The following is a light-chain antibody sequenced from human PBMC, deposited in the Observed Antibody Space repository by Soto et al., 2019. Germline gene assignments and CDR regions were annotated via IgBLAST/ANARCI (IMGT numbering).Light chain of an antibody. CDR1: QNINNY. V-gene: IGKV1-39*01. CDR2: AAS. J-gene: IGKJ1*01. CDR3: QQTYVMIRT. Sequence: DIQMTQSPSSLSASVGDRVTITCRASQNINNYLNWYQHKAGKAPKLLIYAASSLQSGVPSRFSGSGSGTDFTLTISSLQPEDFATYYCQQTYVMIRTFGQGTKV.